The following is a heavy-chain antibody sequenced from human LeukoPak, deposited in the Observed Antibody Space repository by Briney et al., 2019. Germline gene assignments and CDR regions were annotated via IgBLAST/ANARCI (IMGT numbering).Heavy chain of an antibody. CDR3: ARALLGGQYYFDY. CDR2: INSSSTTI. V-gene: IGHV3-48*02. J-gene: IGHJ4*02. Sequence: GGSLRLSCAASGFTFSTYSTNWLRQAPGKGLEWVSYINSSSTTIFYADSVKGRFTISRDNAKNSLYLQMNSLRDDDTAVYFCARALLGGQYYFDYWGQGTLVTVSS. D-gene: IGHD2-15*01. CDR1: GFTFSTYS.